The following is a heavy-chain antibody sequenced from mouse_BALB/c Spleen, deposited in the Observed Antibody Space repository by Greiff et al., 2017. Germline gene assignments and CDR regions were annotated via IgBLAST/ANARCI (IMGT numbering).Heavy chain of an antibody. CDR3: ERDGNYPYAMDY. CDR2: INSNGGST. V-gene: IGHV5-6-3*01. J-gene: IGHJ4*01. Sequence: EVMLVESGGGLVQPGGSLKLSCAASGFTFSSYGMSWVRQTPDKRLELVATINSNGGSTYYPDSVKGRFTISRDNAKNTLYLQMSSLKSEDTAMYYCERDGNYPYAMDYWGQGTSVTVSS. CDR1: GFTFSSYG. D-gene: IGHD2-1*01.